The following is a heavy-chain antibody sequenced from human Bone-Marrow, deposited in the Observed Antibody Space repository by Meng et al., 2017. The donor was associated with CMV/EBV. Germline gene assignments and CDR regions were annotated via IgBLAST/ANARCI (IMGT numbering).Heavy chain of an antibody. CDR3: AREGGSGSYGLNWFDP. V-gene: IGHV1-46*01. J-gene: IGHJ5*02. Sequence: ASVKVSCEASGYTFTSYYMHWVRQAPGQGLEWMGIINPSGGSTSYAQKFQGRVTMTRDTSTSTVYMELSSLRSEDTAVYYCAREGGSGSYGLNWFDPWGQGPLVTVSS. D-gene: IGHD1-26*01. CDR2: INPSGGST. CDR1: GYTFTSYY.